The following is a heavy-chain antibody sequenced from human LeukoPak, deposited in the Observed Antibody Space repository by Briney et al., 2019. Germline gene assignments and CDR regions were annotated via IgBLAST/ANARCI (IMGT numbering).Heavy chain of an antibody. CDR3: ARGATGIAVAGTTPVGCDY. J-gene: IGHJ4*02. CDR2: IYYSGST. Sequence: SETLSLTCTVSGGSISSYYWSWIRQPPGKGLEWIGYIYYSGSTNYNPSLKSRVTISVDTSKNQFSLKLSSVTAADTALYYCARGATGIAVAGTTPVGCDYWGQGTLVTVSS. D-gene: IGHD6-19*01. V-gene: IGHV4-59*08. CDR1: GGSISSYY.